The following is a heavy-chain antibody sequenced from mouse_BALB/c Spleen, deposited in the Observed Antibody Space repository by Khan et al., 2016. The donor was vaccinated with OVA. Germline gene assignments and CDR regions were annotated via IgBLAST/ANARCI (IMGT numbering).Heavy chain of an antibody. CDR1: GFSLSRYN. D-gene: IGHD2-14*01. V-gene: IGHV2-6-4*01. J-gene: IGHJ4*01. CDR2: IWGGGGT. Sequence: VQLVESVPGLVAPSQSLSITCTVSGFSLSRYNVHCVRQPPGKGLEWLGMIWGGGGTDYTSALKSRLSISKDDSKRHVFLKMNSLHTDDTSIYYSNRAYYRYDGYYAMDYWGKGTSGNGSS. CDR3: NRAYYRYDGYYAMDY.